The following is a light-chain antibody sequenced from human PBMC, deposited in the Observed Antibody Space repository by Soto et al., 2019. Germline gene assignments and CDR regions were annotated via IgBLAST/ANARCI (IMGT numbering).Light chain of an antibody. J-gene: IGLJ1*01. V-gene: IGLV1-44*01. CDR2: SDN. CDR3: ATWDDSLNADD. Sequence: QSVLTQPPSASGTPGQRVTISCSGSSSSIGSNAVNWYQQLPGTAPKLLIYSDNHRPSGVPDRFSGSKSGTSASLAISGLQSEDEADYHWATWDDSLNADDFGIGTKLTVL. CDR1: SSSIGSNA.